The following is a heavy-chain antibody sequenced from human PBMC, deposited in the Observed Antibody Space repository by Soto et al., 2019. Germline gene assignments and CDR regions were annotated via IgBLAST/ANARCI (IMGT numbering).Heavy chain of an antibody. CDR2: IRKKDNSYST. D-gene: IGHD2-15*01. CDR1: GFSFSDHN. CDR3: GGAQCSGGGYYVGKY. V-gene: IGHV3-72*01. Sequence: EVQLVESGGGLVQPGGSLRLSCVASGFSFSDHNMDWVRQAPGKGLEWVGRIRKKDNSYSTEYAASVKGRFTISRDDSENSLSLQMNSLKTEGTALYYCGGAQCSGGGYYVGKYWGQGTLVTVSS. J-gene: IGHJ4*02.